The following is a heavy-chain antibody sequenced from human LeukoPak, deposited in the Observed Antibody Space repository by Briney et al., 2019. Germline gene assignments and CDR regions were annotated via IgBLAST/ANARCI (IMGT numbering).Heavy chain of an antibody. V-gene: IGHV1-2*02. CDR3: ARDPSSRGNFDY. J-gene: IGHJ4*02. Sequence: ASVKVSCKASGYTFSGYYMHWVRQAPGQVLEWMGWINPNSGDTNYAQKFQGGVTMTRDMSINTAYVELGRLRSDDTAVYYCARDPSSRGNFDYWGQGTLVTVSS. D-gene: IGHD5-24*01. CDR2: INPNSGDT. CDR1: GYTFSGYY.